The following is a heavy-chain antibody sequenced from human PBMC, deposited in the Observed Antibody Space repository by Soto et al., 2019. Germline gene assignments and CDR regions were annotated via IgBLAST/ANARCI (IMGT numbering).Heavy chain of an antibody. CDR2: ISYGGST. CDR3: SRGILV. D-gene: IGHD5-18*01. Sequence: QVQLQESGPGLVKPSQTLSLTCTVSGGSINSGGYCWSWIRQHPGKGLDWIGCISYGGSTSYNPSLKSRVRISVDTSKNHFSLKLSSVTAADTAVYYCSRGILVWGQGTLITVSS. J-gene: IGHJ4*02. V-gene: IGHV4-31*03. CDR1: GGSINSGGYC.